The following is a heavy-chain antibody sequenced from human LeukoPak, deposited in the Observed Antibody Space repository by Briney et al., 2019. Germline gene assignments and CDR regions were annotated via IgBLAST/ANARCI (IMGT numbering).Heavy chain of an antibody. CDR1: GYSISALAN. Sequence: PLETLSLTCNVSGYSISALANWGWIRQSPGKGLEWIGSFYYGGSTYYNPSLRSRVTISVDTPKNQFSLKPRSVTAADTAVYYCARAENGFNIKVPVYWGQGILVTVSS. CDR2: FYYGGST. D-gene: IGHD5-24*01. CDR3: ARAENGFNIKVPVY. V-gene: IGHV4-38-2*02. J-gene: IGHJ4*02.